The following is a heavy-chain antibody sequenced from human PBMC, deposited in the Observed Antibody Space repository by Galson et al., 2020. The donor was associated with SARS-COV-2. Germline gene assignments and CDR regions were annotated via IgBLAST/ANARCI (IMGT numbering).Heavy chain of an antibody. CDR2: ISGSTSYK. CDR1: GFTFSDHN. V-gene: IGHV3-21*01. J-gene: IGHJ2*01. Sequence: GESLNISCSASGFTFSDHNMIWVRQAPGKGLEWVSSISGSTSYKYYADSVKGRFTISRDNAKNSLYLQMDSLRAEDTGVYYCARDMGTGFRMYWYFDLWGRGTLVTV. D-gene: IGHD2-8*02. CDR3: ARDMGTGFRMYWYFDL.